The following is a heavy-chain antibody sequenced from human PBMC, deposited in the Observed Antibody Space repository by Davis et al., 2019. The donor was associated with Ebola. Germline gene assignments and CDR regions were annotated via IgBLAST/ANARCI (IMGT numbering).Heavy chain of an antibody. CDR1: GFSLSSSEMG. CDR3: VHAVVDYVTIFGRY. Sequence: SGPTLVKPTQTLTLTCVFSGFSLSSSEMGVGWIRQPPGKALEWLAVIYWDDDKRFSPSLKNRLTITKETSKNQVVLTMANIDPEDTATYYCVHAVVDYVTIFGRYWGQGTLVTVSS. D-gene: IGHD3-3*01. V-gene: IGHV2-5*02. J-gene: IGHJ4*02. CDR2: IYWDDDK.